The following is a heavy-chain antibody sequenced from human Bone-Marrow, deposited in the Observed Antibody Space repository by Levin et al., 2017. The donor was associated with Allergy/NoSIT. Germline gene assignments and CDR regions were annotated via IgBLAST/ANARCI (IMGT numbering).Heavy chain of an antibody. CDR2: INPRGGST. D-gene: IGHD1-7*01. CDR1: GYTFTSYY. J-gene: IGHJ4*02. CDR3: ARGRRNYYFDC. Sequence: ASVKVSCKTSGYTFTSYYMHCVRQAPGQGLEWMGVINPRGGSTNYAQKFQGRVTMTRDTSTSTVYMELSSLRSDDTAVYFCARGRRNYYFDCWGQGTLVTVSS. V-gene: IGHV1-46*01.